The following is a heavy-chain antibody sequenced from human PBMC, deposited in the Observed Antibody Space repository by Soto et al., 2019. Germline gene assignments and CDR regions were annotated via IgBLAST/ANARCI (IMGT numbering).Heavy chain of an antibody. J-gene: IGHJ4*02. CDR2: VDYRGST. Sequence: QVQLQESGPGLVKPSETLSLTCTVAGGAIRGYYWSWVRQPPGQGLEWIGYVDYRGSTNYNPSLKSRVTRSKDTSKNQFSLNLTSVPAADTAVYYCARGGVGWYLVDWVQGTLVTVSS. CDR3: ARGGVGWYLVD. D-gene: IGHD3-16*01. V-gene: IGHV4-59*01. CDR1: GGAIRGYY.